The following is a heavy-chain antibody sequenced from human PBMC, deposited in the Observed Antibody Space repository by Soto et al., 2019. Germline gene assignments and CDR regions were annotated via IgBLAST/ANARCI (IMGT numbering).Heavy chain of an antibody. CDR1: GFPFIDSY. J-gene: IGHJ5*02. V-gene: IGHV3-11*01. D-gene: IGHD6-6*01. CDR2: ISSTGSTP. Sequence: NPGGSLRLSCAASGFPFIDSYMAWSRQAPGKGLEEIATISSTGSTPYYADSVKGRFTISRDNAQNSLYLEMNNLRAEDTAVYYCARGQQLVANWLDPWGQGILVTVSS. CDR3: ARGQQLVANWLDP.